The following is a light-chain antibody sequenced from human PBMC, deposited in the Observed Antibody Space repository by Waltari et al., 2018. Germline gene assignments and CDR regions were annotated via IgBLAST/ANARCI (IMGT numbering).Light chain of an antibody. J-gene: IGKJ2*01. Sequence: DIQMTPSPSTLSASVGERVTIPCRASQSISNWLAWYQQKPGKAPKLLMYETSRLESGVPSRFSGSGSGTEFTLTISSLQPEDSATYYCQQYKDYSPYTFGQGTKVEIK. CDR3: QQYKDYSPYT. V-gene: IGKV1-5*03. CDR1: QSISNW. CDR2: ETS.